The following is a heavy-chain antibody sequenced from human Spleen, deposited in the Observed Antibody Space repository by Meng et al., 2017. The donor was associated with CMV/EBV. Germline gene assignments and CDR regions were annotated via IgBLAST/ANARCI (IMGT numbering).Heavy chain of an antibody. V-gene: IGHV1-18*01. J-gene: IGHJ6*02. Sequence: ASVKVSCKASGYTFTSYGISWVRQAPGQGLEWMGWISAYNGNTNYAQKLQGRVTMTTDTSTSTAYMELSSLRSEDTAVYYCASSSIAARREIYYYGMDVWGQGTTVTVSS. CDR2: ISAYNGNT. D-gene: IGHD6-6*01. CDR1: GYTFTSYG. CDR3: ASSSIAARREIYYYGMDV.